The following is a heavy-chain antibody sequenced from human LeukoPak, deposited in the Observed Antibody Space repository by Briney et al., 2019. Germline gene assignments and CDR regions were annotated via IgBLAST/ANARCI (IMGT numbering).Heavy chain of an antibody. CDR1: GGSISSSS. CDR2: ISSSSSTI. CDR3: AREVGATTFDY. V-gene: IGHV3-48*01. Sequence: PSETLSLTCTVSGGSISSSSYYWGWIRQPPGKGLEWVSYISSSSSTIYYADSVKGRFTISRDNAKNSLYLQMNSLRAEDTAVYYCAREVGATTFDYWGQGTLVTVSS. D-gene: IGHD1-26*01. J-gene: IGHJ4*02.